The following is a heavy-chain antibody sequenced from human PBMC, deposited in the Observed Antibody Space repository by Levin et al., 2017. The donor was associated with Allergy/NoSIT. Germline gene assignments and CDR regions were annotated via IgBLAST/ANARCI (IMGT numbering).Heavy chain of an antibody. CDR1: GYTFTSYY. J-gene: IGHJ3*02. D-gene: IGHD3-10*01. Sequence: VASVKVSCKASGYTFTSYYMHWVRQAPGQGLEWMGIINPSGGSTSYAQKFQGRVTMTRDTSTSTVYMELSSLRSEDTAVYYCARGGVYYGSGSYADAFDTWGQGTMVTVSS. CDR2: INPSGGST. V-gene: IGHV1-46*01. CDR3: ARGGVYYGSGSYADAFDT.